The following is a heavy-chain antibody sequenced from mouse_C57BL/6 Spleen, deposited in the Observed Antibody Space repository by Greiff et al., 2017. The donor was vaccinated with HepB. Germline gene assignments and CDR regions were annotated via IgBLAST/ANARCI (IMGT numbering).Heavy chain of an antibody. Sequence: QVQLKESGAELVRPGTSVKVSCKASGYAFTNYLIEWVKQRPGQGLEWIGVINPGSGGTNYNEKFKGKATLTADKSSSTAYMQLSSLTSEDSAVYFCARYDGYPYYYAMDYWGQGTSVTVSS. D-gene: IGHD2-3*01. V-gene: IGHV1-54*01. J-gene: IGHJ4*01. CDR3: ARYDGYPYYYAMDY. CDR1: GYAFTNYL. CDR2: INPGSGGT.